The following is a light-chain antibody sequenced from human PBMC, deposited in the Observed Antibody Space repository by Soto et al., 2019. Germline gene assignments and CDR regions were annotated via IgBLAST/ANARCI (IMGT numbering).Light chain of an antibody. Sequence: QSALTQPASVSGSPGQSITISCTGTSSDVGAYNYVSWYQQHPGKAPKLMIYDVDNRPSGVSNRFSGSNSGNTASLTISGLQAEDEADYYCNSYTSSSTYVLFGGGTKLTVL. CDR2: DVD. J-gene: IGLJ3*02. V-gene: IGLV2-14*03. CDR1: SSDVGAYNY. CDR3: NSYTSSSTYVL.